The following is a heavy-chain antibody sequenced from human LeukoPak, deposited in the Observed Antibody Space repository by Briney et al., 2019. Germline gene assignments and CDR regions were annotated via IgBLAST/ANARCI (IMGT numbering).Heavy chain of an antibody. Sequence: GGSLRLSCAASGFTFKNYDIHWVRQATGKSLEWVSFIGNAGDTYYTGSVKGRFSISRENAKNSVYLQMNSLRAGDTAVYYCTRDRRSGTYSDYYYGMDAWGQGTTVTVSS. V-gene: IGHV3-13*01. CDR2: IGNAGDT. CDR1: GFTFKNYD. D-gene: IGHD1-26*01. J-gene: IGHJ6*02. CDR3: TRDRRSGTYSDYYYGMDA.